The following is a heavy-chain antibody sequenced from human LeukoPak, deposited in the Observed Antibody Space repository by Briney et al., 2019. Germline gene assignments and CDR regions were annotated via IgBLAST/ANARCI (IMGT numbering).Heavy chain of an antibody. CDR1: GGSFSSYE. V-gene: IGHV1-69*13. CDR2: IIPMFDTA. Sequence: ASVKVSCKASGGSFSSYEISWVRQAPGQGLEWMGGIIPMFDTANYAQKFRDRVTITADESTSTAYMELSSLRSEDTAVYYCAKERGTTGTPHADALDIWGQGTMVTVSS. D-gene: IGHD1-1*01. J-gene: IGHJ3*02. CDR3: AKERGTTGTPHADALDI.